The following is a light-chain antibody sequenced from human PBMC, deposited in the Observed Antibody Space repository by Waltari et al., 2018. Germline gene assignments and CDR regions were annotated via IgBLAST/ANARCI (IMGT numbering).Light chain of an antibody. CDR3: QQYGSSPIT. J-gene: IGKJ5*01. CDR1: QTVTSSY. V-gene: IGKV3-20*01. Sequence: EIVLTQSPGTLSLSPGEGATLSCRARQTVTSSYFAWYQQQPGQASRLLIYGASSRATAIPDKFSGSGSGADFTLTISRLEPEDSAVYYCQQYGSSPITFGQGTRLEIK. CDR2: GAS.